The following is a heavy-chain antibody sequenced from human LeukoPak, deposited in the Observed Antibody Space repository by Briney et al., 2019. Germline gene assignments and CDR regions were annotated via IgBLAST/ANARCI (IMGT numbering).Heavy chain of an antibody. CDR3: ARGLRYGSGRINWFDP. V-gene: IGHV4-34*01. Sequence: SETLSLTCAVYGGSFSGYYWSWIRQPPGKGLEWIGEINHSGGTNYNPSLKSRVTISVDTSKNQFSLKLSSVTAVDTAVYYCARGLRYGSGRINWFDPWGQGTLVTVSS. CDR1: GGSFSGYY. CDR2: INHSGGT. D-gene: IGHD3-10*01. J-gene: IGHJ5*02.